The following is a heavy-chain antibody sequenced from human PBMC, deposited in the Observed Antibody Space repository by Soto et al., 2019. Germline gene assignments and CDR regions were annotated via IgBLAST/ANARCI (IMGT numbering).Heavy chain of an antibody. V-gene: IGHV1-8*01. CDR1: GYTFTSYD. D-gene: IGHD3-3*01. J-gene: IGHJ6*02. Sequence: ASVKVSCKASGYTFTSYDINWVRQATGQGLEWMGRMNPNSGNTGYAQKFQGRVTMTRNTSISTAYMELSSLRSEDTAVYYCARDQGITTFGVYSMYYYGMDVWGPGTTVTV. CDR3: ARDQGITTFGVYSMYYYGMDV. CDR2: MNPNSGNT.